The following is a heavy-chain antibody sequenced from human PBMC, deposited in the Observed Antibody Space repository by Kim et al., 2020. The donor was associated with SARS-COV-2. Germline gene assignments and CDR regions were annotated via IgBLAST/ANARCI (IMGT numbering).Heavy chain of an antibody. CDR2: INHSGST. CDR3: AGLPRQRVGATIVYYFDY. V-gene: IGHV4-34*01. D-gene: IGHD1-26*01. Sequence: SETLSLTCAVYGGSFSGYYWSWIRQPPGKGLEWIGEINHSGSTNYNPSLKSRVTISVDTSKNQFSLKLSSVTAADTAVYYCAGLPRQRVGATIVYYFDYWGQGTLVTVSS. J-gene: IGHJ4*02. CDR1: GGSFSGYY.